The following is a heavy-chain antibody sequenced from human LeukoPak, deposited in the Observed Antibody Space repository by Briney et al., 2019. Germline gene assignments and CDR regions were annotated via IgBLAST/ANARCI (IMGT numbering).Heavy chain of an antibody. Sequence: GGSLRLSCAASGFMFSTYWMTWVRQAPGKGPEWVANIKPDGSETYYVDSVKGRFTVSRDNARNSLYLQMNSLRVEDTAVYYCTRVIVAVPGYFDYFDFWGQGVLVTVSS. V-gene: IGHV3-7*01. CDR3: TRVIVAVPGYFDYFDF. J-gene: IGHJ4*02. D-gene: IGHD6-19*01. CDR2: IKPDGSET. CDR1: GFMFSTYW.